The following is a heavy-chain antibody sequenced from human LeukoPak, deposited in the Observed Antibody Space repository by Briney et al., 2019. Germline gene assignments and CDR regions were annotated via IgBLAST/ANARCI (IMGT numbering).Heavy chain of an antibody. D-gene: IGHD3-9*01. CDR2: INPNSGGT. V-gene: IGHV1-2*04. CDR3: ARARLRYFDSPADY. CDR1: GYTFTGYY. Sequence: ASVKVSCKASGYTFTGYYMHWVRQAPGQGLEWMGWINPNSGGTNYAQKFQGWVTMTRDTSISTAYMELSRLRSDDTAVYYCARARLRYFDSPADYWGQGTLVTVSS. J-gene: IGHJ4*02.